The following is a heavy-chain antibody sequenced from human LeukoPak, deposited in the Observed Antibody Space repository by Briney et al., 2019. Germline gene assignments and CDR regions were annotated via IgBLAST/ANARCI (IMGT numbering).Heavy chain of an antibody. J-gene: IGHJ4*02. CDR3: ARVSGGSGWYYFDY. D-gene: IGHD6-19*01. Sequence: SETLSLTCTVSGGSVSSGSYSWSWIRQPPGKGLEWIGYIYYSESTNYNPSLKCRVTISIDTSKNQFSLKLSSVTAADTAVYYCARVSGGSGWYYFDYWGQGTLVTVSS. CDR2: IYYSEST. V-gene: IGHV4-61*01. CDR1: GGSVSSGSYS.